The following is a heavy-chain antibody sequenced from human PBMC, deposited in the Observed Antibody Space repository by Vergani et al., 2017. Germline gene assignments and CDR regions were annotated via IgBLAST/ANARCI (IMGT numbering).Heavy chain of an antibody. CDR1: GFTFNSYG. J-gene: IGHJ4*02. D-gene: IGHD2-15*01. CDR3: AKEGGGYCSGVTCYPED. Sequence: QVQLVESGGGVVQPGLSLRLSCAASGFTFNSYGMHWVRQAPGKGLEWVASIRSDESRRYYGDSMEGPFTISRDNSKTTLYLQMKSLRLEDTAVYYCAKEGGGYCSGVTCYPEDWGQGTLVIVSS. CDR2: IRSDESRR. V-gene: IGHV3-30*02.